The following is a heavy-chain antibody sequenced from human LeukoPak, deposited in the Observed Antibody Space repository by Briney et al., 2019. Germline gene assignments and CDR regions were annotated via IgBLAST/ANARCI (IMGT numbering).Heavy chain of an antibody. D-gene: IGHD5-12*01. Sequence: PSETLSLTCTVSGGSISSGAYYWSWLRRHPGTGLEWIGDIYYRGNTRYNPSLKSRVSLSVDTSRNLFYLTLTSVTAADTAVYYCAGYSGYLAAFDVWGQGTMVSFSS. J-gene: IGHJ3*01. CDR3: AGYSGYLAAFDV. CDR2: IYYRGNT. CDR1: GGSISSGAYY. V-gene: IGHV4-31*03.